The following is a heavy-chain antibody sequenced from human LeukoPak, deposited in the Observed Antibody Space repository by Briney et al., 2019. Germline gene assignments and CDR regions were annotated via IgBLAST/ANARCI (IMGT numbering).Heavy chain of an antibody. J-gene: IGHJ3*02. Sequence: GGSLRLSCIGSTFTFSDYGMHWVRQAPGKGLEWVAFIRYDGTKTYYADSAKGRFTISRDNAKNSLYLQMNSLRAEDTAVYYCARDLGYSSSRASVGAFDIWGQGTMVTVSS. CDR3: ARDLGYSSSRASVGAFDI. CDR1: TFTFSDYG. V-gene: IGHV3-30*02. CDR2: IRYDGTKT. D-gene: IGHD6-6*01.